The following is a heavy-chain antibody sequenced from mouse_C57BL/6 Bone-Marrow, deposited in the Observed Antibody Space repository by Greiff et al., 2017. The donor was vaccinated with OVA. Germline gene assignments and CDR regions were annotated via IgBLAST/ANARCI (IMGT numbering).Heavy chain of an antibody. Sequence: VQLQQSGTVLARPGASVKMSCKTSGYTFTSYWMHWVKQRPGQGLEWIGAIYPGNSDTSYNQKFKGKAKLTAVTSASTADMELSSLTNEDSAVYYCTRWRGSSSWFAYWGQGTLVTVSA. D-gene: IGHD1-1*01. CDR3: TRWRGSSSWFAY. CDR1: GYTFTSYW. J-gene: IGHJ3*01. V-gene: IGHV1-5*01. CDR2: IYPGNSDT.